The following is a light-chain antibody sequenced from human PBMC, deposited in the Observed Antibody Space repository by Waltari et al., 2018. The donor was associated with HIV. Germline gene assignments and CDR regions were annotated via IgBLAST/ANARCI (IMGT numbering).Light chain of an antibody. CDR3: ASFTSGRLNV. CDR1: SSDVGAYAY. CDR2: DVY. J-gene: IGLJ1*01. Sequence: QSALTQPASVSGSPGQSITISCTGPSSDVGAYAYVSWYQQHPGKVPKLLIYDVYMRPSRISNRFSGSKSGNTASLTISGLRDEDEADYYCASFTSGRLNVFGTGTKVTVL. V-gene: IGLV2-14*03.